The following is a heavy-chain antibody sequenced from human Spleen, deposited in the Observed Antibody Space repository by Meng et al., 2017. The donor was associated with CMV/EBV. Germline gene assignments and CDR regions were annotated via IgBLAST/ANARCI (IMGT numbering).Heavy chain of an antibody. CDR1: GGSISNYY. Sequence: GSLRLSCTVSGGSISNYYWSWIRQPPGKGLEWIGYIYYQGSTNYNPSLKSRVTISVDMSKNQFSLKLTSVTAADTAVYYCARGTHYGRETYTYWGQGTLVTVSS. V-gene: IGHV4-59*01. D-gene: IGHD3-16*01. CDR2: IYYQGST. J-gene: IGHJ4*02. CDR3: ARGTHYGRETYTY.